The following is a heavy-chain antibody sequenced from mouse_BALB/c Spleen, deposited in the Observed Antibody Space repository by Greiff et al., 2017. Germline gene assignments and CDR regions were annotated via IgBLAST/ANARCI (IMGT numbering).Heavy chain of an antibody. Sequence: DVMLVESGGGLVQPGGSRKLSCAASGFTFSDYGMAWVRQAPGKGPEWVAFISNLAYSIYYADTVTGRFTISRENAKNTLYLEMSSLRSEDTAMYYCARDGYYGSPRWFAYWGQGTLVTVSA. CDR3: ARDGYYGSPRWFAY. CDR2: ISNLAYSI. D-gene: IGHD1-1*01. J-gene: IGHJ3*01. CDR1: GFTFSDYG. V-gene: IGHV5-15*02.